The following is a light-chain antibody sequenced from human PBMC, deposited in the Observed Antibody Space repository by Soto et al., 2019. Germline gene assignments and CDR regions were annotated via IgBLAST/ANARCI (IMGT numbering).Light chain of an antibody. Sequence: DIVMTQSPLSLPVTLGQPASISCRSSQGLLHSNGHTFLSWFQQRPGQSPRRLIYQVSNRDSGVPDRFSGSASGTDFTLTISRVEAEDVGIYYCMQGTLWPFTFGPGTKLEI. V-gene: IGKV2-30*02. CDR3: MQGTLWPFT. J-gene: IGKJ2*01. CDR1: QGLLHSNGHTF. CDR2: QVS.